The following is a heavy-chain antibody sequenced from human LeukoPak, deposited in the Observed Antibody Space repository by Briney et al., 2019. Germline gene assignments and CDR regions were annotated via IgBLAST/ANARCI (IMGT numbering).Heavy chain of an antibody. D-gene: IGHD2-15*01. J-gene: IGHJ2*01. CDR1: GGSISSYY. V-gene: IGHV4-59*01. CDR3: AKQSGGSCCLNWYFDL. CDR2: IYYSGST. Sequence: SETLSLTCTVSGGSISSYYWSWIRQPPGKGLEWIGYIYYSGSTNYNPSLKSRVTISVDTSKNQFSLKLSSVTAADTAVYYCAKQSGGSCCLNWYFDLWGRGTLVTVSS.